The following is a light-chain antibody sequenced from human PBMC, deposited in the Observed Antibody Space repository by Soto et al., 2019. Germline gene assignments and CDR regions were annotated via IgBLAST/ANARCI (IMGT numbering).Light chain of an antibody. CDR2: SAS. V-gene: IGKV1-39*01. CDR3: RPSYSAPV. J-gene: IGKJ2*01. CDR1: QSIISY. Sequence: DIQMTQSPSSLSASVGARVTITCRASQSIISYLNWYQQKPGQAPKLLIYSASSLQSGVPARVSGSVSGTDFTLTISSLQPEDLPSYYRRPSYSAPVFGQGTKLEIK.